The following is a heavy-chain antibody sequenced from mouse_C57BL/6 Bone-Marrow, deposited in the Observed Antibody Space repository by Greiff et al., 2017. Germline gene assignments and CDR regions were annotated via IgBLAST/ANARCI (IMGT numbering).Heavy chain of an antibody. Sequence: EVKVEESGGGLVQPGGSLKLSCAASGFTFSDYGMAWVRQAPRKGPEWVAFISNLAYSIYYADTVTGRFTISRENAKNTLYREMSSLRSEDTAMYYCARPAGYWYFDVWGTGTTVTVSS. D-gene: IGHD1-2*01. CDR2: ISNLAYSI. V-gene: IGHV5-15*04. CDR3: ARPAGYWYFDV. CDR1: GFTFSDYG. J-gene: IGHJ1*03.